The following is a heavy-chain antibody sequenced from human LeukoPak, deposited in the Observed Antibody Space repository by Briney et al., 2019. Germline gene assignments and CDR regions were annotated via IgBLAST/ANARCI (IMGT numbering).Heavy chain of an antibody. CDR1: GFTFSSYS. J-gene: IGHJ4*02. CDR3: ARDLLERRNY. CDR2: ISSSSSYI. D-gene: IGHD1-1*01. Sequence: AGGSLRLSFAASGFTFSSYSMKWVRPAPGKGLEWVSSISSSSSYIYYADSVKGRFTISRDNAKNSLYLQMNSLRAEDTAVYYCARDLLERRNYWGQGTLVTVSS. V-gene: IGHV3-21*01.